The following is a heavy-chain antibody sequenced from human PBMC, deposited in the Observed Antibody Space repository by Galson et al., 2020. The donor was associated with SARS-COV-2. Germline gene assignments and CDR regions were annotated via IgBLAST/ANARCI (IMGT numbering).Heavy chain of an antibody. Sequence: SKAYMSWVRQAPGKGLEWVGCIKTKTEGATTDYGAPVKGRFTISRDDSTNTLFLQMNSMKIEDTGVYYCTTSGLVRVRDGYLDVVGKGTTVTSS. V-gene: IGHV3-15*01. CDR1: SKAY. CDR2: IKTKTEGATT. D-gene: IGHD2-2*01. J-gene: IGHJ6*03. CDR3: TTSGLVRVRDGYLDV.